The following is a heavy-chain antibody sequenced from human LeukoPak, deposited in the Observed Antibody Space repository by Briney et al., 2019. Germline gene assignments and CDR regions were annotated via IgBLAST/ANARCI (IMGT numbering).Heavy chain of an antibody. V-gene: IGHV3-7*01. CDR1: GFSFRKYF. Sequence: GGSLRLSCAASGFSFRKYFMSWARQAPGKGLEWVATISNDASATTYGDSVWGRVTISRDNAQNSVFLQMHSLRAGDTAVYYCASSFTPHYYDVWGQGILVTVSS. CDR3: ASSFTPHYYDV. CDR2: ISNDASAT. J-gene: IGHJ4*02. D-gene: IGHD2-15*01.